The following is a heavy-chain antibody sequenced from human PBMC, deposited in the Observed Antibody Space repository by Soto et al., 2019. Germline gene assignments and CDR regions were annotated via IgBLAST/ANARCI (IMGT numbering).Heavy chain of an antibody. Sequence: GESLKISCKGSGYSFTSYWISWVRQMPGKGLEWTGRIDPSGSYTNYSPSFQGHVTISADKSISTAYLQWSSLKASDTAMYYCARKSLGFGELPYGMDVWGQGTTVTVSS. CDR2: IDPSGSYT. D-gene: IGHD3-10*01. J-gene: IGHJ6*02. CDR3: ARKSLGFGELPYGMDV. CDR1: GYSFTSYW. V-gene: IGHV5-10-1*01.